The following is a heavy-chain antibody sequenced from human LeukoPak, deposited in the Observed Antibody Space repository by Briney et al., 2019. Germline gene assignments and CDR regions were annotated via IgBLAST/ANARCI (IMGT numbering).Heavy chain of an antibody. D-gene: IGHD2-15*01. J-gene: IGHJ6*03. CDR1: GGSISSYY. V-gene: IGHV4-4*07. CDR3: ARAVRDIVVVVAATPYYYYYYMDV. Sequence: SETLSLTCTVSGGSISSYYWSWIRQPAGKGLGWIGRIYTSGSTNYNPSLKSRVTMSVDTSKNQFSLKLSSVTAADTAVYYCARAVRDIVVVVAATPYYYYYYMDVWGKGTTVTVSS. CDR2: IYTSGST.